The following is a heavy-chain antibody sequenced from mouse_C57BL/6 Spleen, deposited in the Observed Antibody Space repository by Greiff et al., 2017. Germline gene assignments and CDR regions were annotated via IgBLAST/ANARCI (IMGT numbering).Heavy chain of an antibody. Sequence: EVKLMESGGGLVQPGGSMKLSCAASGFTFSDAWMDWVRQSPEKGLEWVAEIRNKANNHAAYYAESVKGRFTISRDDSKSSVYLQMNSLRAEDTGIYYCTRVYYGYDRGFDYWGQGTTLTVSS. CDR2: IRNKANNHAA. J-gene: IGHJ2*01. V-gene: IGHV6-6*01. CDR3: TRVYYGYDRGFDY. CDR1: GFTFSDAW. D-gene: IGHD2-2*01.